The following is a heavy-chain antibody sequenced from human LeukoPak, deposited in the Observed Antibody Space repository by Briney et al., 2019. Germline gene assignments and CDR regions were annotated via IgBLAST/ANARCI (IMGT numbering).Heavy chain of an antibody. V-gene: IGHV3-48*02. CDR1: GFTFSTYN. CDR3: ARGTGLTGTATEMDV. Sequence: GGSLRLSCAASGFTFSTYNMNWVRQAPGKGLEWVSYISSSSSIIYYADSVKGRFTISRDNAKNSLYLQMNSLRDEDTAVYYCARGTGLTGTATEMDVWGQGTTVTVSS. J-gene: IGHJ6*02. CDR2: ISSSSSII. D-gene: IGHD1-20*01.